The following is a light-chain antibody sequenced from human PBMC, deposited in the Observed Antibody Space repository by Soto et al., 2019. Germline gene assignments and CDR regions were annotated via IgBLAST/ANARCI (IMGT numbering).Light chain of an antibody. CDR2: GAS. CDR1: QSVSRSF. J-gene: IGKJ1*01. V-gene: IGKV3-20*01. CDR3: QQYGSSPPWT. Sequence: ELVLTQSPGTLSLSPGERATLSCRASQSVSRSFLAWYQQKPGQAPRLLIYGASSRATGIPDRFSGSGSGTYFTLTISRLEPEAFAVYYCQQYGSSPPWTFGQGTKVEI.